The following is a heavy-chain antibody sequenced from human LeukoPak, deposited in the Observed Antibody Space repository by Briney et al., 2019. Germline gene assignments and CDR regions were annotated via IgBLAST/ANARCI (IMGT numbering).Heavy chain of an antibody. V-gene: IGHV4-59*12. CDR3: ARESMEDYDFWSGHEYFFDY. Sequence: SETLSLTCTVSGGSISSYYWSWIRQPPGKGLEWIGYIYYSGSTNYNPSLKSRVTISVDTSKNQFSLKLSSVTAADTAVYYCARESMEDYDFWSGHEYFFDYWGQGTLVTVSS. J-gene: IGHJ4*02. CDR1: GGSISSYY. D-gene: IGHD3-3*01. CDR2: IYYSGST.